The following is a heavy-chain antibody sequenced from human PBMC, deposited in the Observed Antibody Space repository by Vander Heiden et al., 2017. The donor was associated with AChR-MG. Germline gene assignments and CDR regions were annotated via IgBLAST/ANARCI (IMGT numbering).Heavy chain of an antibody. V-gene: IGHV3-11*01. CDR2: ISSSGSTI. Sequence: QVQLVESGGGLGKPGGSLSLPCAASGFPFSDYYMSWIRQAPGKGLEWVSYISSSGSTIYYADSVKGRFTISRDNAKNSLYLQMNSLRAEDTAVYYCARGLRAVARFDYWGQGTLVTVSS. J-gene: IGHJ4*02. D-gene: IGHD6-19*01. CDR1: GFPFSDYY. CDR3: ARGLRAVARFDY.